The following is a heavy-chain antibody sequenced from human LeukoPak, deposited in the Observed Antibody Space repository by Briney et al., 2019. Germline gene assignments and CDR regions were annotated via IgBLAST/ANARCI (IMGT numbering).Heavy chain of an antibody. CDR2: INPSGGST. V-gene: IGHV1-46*01. D-gene: IGHD3-10*01. Sequence: ASVKVSCKASGYTFTSYYMHWVRQAPGQGLEWMGIINPSGGSTSYAQKFQGRVTMTRDTSTSTVYMELSSLRSEDTAVYYCARGQGLRRARGVISYWGQGTLVTVSS. J-gene: IGHJ4*02. CDR3: ARGQGLRRARGVISY. CDR1: GYTFTSYY.